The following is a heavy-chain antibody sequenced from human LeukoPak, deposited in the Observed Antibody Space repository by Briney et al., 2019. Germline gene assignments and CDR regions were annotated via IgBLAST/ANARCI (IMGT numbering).Heavy chain of an antibody. J-gene: IGHJ6*02. V-gene: IGHV1-2*02. CDR1: GYTFTGYP. CDR3: ARAQRTVSGLDV. Sequence: GASVKVSCKASGYTFTGYPMHWVRKAPGQGLEWMGWMNPHSGGTNYAQNFRARVTMTTDTSINTAYLELTGLTSDDTALYYCARAQRTVSGLDVWGQGTTVTVSS. CDR2: MNPHSGGT. D-gene: IGHD2-2*01.